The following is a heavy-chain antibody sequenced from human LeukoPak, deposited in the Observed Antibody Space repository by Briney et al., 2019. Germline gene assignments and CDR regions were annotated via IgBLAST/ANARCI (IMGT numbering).Heavy chain of an antibody. Sequence: ASVKVSCKASGYTFTGYYMHWVRQAPGQGLEWMGWINPNSGGTNYAQKFQGRVTMTRDTPISTAYMELSRLRSDDTAVYYCARYRGYSYGFDPWGQGTLVTVSS. CDR3: ARYRGYSYGFDP. J-gene: IGHJ5*02. CDR1: GYTFTGYY. CDR2: INPNSGGT. D-gene: IGHD5-18*01. V-gene: IGHV1-2*02.